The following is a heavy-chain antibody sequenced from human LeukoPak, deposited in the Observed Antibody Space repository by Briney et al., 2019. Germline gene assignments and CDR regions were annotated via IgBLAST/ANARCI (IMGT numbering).Heavy chain of an antibody. J-gene: IGHJ5*02. CDR1: GFTVSSNY. Sequence: GGSLRLSCAASGFTVSSNYMSWVRQAPGKGLEWVLVIYSGGSTYYADSVKGRFTISRDNSKNTLYLQMNSLRAEDTAVYYCAKFLGVSVWYGISGPWGQGTLVTVSS. CDR2: IYSGGST. V-gene: IGHV3-53*01. D-gene: IGHD3-10*01. CDR3: AKFLGVSVWYGISGP.